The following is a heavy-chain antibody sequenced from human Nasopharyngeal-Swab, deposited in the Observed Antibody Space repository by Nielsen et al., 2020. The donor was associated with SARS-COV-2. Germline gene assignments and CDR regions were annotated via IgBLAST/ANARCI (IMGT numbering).Heavy chain of an antibody. D-gene: IGHD5-24*01. Sequence: GESLKISCAGSGFTFSSKWMNWARQAPGKGLEWVANISPDGGQKYYADSVKGRFTISRDNAKNSLYLQMDSLRAEDTAVYFCVRGDAYNRLWGQGILVTVSS. CDR1: GFTFSSKW. CDR3: VRGDAYNRL. CDR2: ISPDGGQK. J-gene: IGHJ4*02. V-gene: IGHV3-7*04.